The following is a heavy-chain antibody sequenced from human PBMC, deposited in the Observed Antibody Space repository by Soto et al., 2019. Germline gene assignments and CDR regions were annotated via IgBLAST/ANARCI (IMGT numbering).Heavy chain of an antibody. CDR3: AVLDWGDY. J-gene: IGHJ4*02. CDR2: IIPIYGTA. D-gene: IGHD3-16*01. Sequence: QVQLVQSGAEVKKPGSSVKVSCKASGGTFRRYAISWVRQAPGQWLEWMGGIIPIYGTANYAQKFQGRVTITADESTSTSYMELSSLRAENTAVYYWAVLDWGDYWGQGTLVTVSS. V-gene: IGHV1-69*12. CDR1: GGTFRRYA.